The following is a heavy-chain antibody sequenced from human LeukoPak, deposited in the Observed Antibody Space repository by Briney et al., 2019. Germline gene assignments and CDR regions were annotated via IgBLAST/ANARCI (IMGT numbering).Heavy chain of an antibody. D-gene: IGHD1-26*01. J-gene: IGHJ3*02. CDR1: GFTFSGSA. V-gene: IGHV3-73*01. Sequence: GGSLRLSCAASGFTFSGSAMHWVRQASGEGLEWVGRIRSKANSYATAYAASVKGRFTISRDDSKNTAYLQMNSLKTEDTAVYYCWDGHDIWGQGTMVTVSS. CDR2: IRSKANSYAT. CDR3: WDGHDI.